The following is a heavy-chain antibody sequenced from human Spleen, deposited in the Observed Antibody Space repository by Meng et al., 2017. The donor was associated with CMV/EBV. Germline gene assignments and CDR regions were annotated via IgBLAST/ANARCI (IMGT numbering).Heavy chain of an antibody. CDR3: AKSRSGIMDAFDI. CDR1: GYRFSSYW. J-gene: IGHJ3*02. Sequence: GGSLRLSCKGSGYRFSSYWIGWVRQMPGKGLEWMGITYPGDSDIRYSPSFQGQVTISADKSTTTAYLQWSGLKASDTAMYYCAKSRSGIMDAFDIWGQGTMVTVSS. V-gene: IGHV5-51*01. CDR2: TYPGDSDI. D-gene: IGHD3-10*01.